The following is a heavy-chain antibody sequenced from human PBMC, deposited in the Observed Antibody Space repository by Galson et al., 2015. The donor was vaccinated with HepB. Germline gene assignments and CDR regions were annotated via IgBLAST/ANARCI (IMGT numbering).Heavy chain of an antibody. J-gene: IGHJ4*02. Sequence: SLRLSCAASGFTFSDYYMSWIRQAPGKGLEWVSYISSSSSYTNYADSVKGRFTISRDNAKNSLYLQMNSLRAEDTAVYYCARVGDYSNYGPDNRPYFDYWAREPWSPSPQ. CDR1: GFTFSDYY. D-gene: IGHD4-11*01. CDR3: ARVGDYSNYGPDNRPYFDY. V-gene: IGHV3-11*06. CDR2: ISSSSSYT.